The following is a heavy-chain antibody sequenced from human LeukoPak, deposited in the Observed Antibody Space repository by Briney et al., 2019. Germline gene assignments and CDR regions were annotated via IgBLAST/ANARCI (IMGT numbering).Heavy chain of an antibody. CDR1: GGSISSYY. CDR3: ARDAPRGWFDP. V-gene: IGHV4-59*01. J-gene: IGHJ5*02. CDR2: IYYSGST. Sequence: WETLSLTCTVSGGSISSYYWSWIRQPPGKGLEWVGYIYYSGSTNYNPSLKSRVTISVDTSKNQFSLKLSSVTAADTAVYYCARDAPRGWFDPWGQGTLVTVSS.